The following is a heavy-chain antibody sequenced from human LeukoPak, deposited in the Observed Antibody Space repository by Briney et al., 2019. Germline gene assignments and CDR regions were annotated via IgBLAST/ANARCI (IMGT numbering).Heavy chain of an antibody. Sequence: KPGGPLRLSCAASGFTFSSYSMNWIRQPPGKGLEWIGEINHSGSTNYNPSLKSRVTISVDTSKNQFSLKLSSVTAADTAVYYCARVGKYSSGWYYQYWGQGTLVTVSS. CDR2: INHSGST. J-gene: IGHJ4*02. CDR1: GFTFSSYS. CDR3: ARVGKYSSGWYYQY. D-gene: IGHD6-19*01. V-gene: IGHV4-34*01.